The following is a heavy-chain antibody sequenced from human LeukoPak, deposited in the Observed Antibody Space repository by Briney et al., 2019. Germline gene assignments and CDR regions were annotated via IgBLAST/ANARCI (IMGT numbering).Heavy chain of an antibody. V-gene: IGHV3-30*03. CDR3: GGGENEWLLRFDMDD. CDR1: GFTFSSYG. CDR2: ITNDGSNK. D-gene: IGHD6-19*01. J-gene: IGHJ4*02. Sequence: PGGSLRLSCAASGFTFSSYGMHWVRQAPGKGLEWVSLITNDGSNKYYADSVKGRFTISRDNSKNTSYLQMNSLRAEDTAVYYCGGGENEWLLRFDMDDWGQGTMVTVSS.